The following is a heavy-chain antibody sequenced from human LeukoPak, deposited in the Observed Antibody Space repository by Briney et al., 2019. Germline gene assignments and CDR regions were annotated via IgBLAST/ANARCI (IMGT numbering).Heavy chain of an antibody. Sequence: GESLKISCQGSGYSFTSYWIGWVRQMPGKGLEWMGIIYPGDSDTRYSPSFQGQVTISADKSISTAYLQWSSLKASDTAMYYCARRSGGYGSGSYYHDWGQGTLVTVSS. CDR1: GYSFTSYW. CDR3: ARRSGGYGSGSYYHD. J-gene: IGHJ4*02. D-gene: IGHD3-10*01. V-gene: IGHV5-51*01. CDR2: IYPGDSDT.